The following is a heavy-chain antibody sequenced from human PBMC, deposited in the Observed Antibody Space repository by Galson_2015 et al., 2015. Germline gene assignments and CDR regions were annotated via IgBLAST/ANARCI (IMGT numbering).Heavy chain of an antibody. Sequence: SLRLSCAASGFTFSSYSMNWVRQAPGKGLEWVSYISSSSSYIYYADSVKGRFTISRDNAKNSLYLQMNSLRAEDTAVYYCARSPYYYESSCHDAFEIWGQGTMVTVSS. J-gene: IGHJ3*02. V-gene: IGHV3-21*01. CDR1: GFTFSSYS. CDR3: ARSPYYYESSCHDAFEI. D-gene: IGHD3-22*01. CDR2: ISSSSSYI.